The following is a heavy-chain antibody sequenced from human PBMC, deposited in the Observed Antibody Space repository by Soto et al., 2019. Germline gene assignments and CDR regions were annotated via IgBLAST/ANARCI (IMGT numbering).Heavy chain of an antibody. J-gene: IGHJ6*02. V-gene: IGHV1-69*12. Sequence: QVQLVQSGAEVKKPGSSVKVSCKASGGTFSSFAISWVRQAPGQGLEWMGGIIPIFNMANYGQKFQCKVTFSADESTSTAFMERSILRSEDTAVFYCARSTGSRYQLVYNYRYGRDLWGQGTTVTVSS. D-gene: IGHD2-2*01. CDR1: GGTFSSFA. CDR2: IIPIFNMA. CDR3: ARSTGSRYQLVYNYRYGRDL.